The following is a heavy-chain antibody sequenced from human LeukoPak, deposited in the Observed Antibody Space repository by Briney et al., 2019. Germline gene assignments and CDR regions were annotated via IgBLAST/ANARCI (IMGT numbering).Heavy chain of an antibody. Sequence: GASVKVSCKVSGYTLTELSMHWVRQAPGKGLEWMGGFDPEDPETVYAQKFQGRLTMTEDTSTDTGYMELSSLRSDDTAVYYCATDPVGYCSANGCYSVDYWGQGTLVTVSS. CDR1: GYTLTELS. D-gene: IGHD2-15*01. CDR3: ATDPVGYCSANGCYSVDY. V-gene: IGHV1-24*01. CDR2: FDPEDPET. J-gene: IGHJ4*02.